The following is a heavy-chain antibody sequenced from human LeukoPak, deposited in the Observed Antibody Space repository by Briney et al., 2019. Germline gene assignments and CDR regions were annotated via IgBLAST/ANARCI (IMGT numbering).Heavy chain of an antibody. D-gene: IGHD6-13*01. Sequence: PSETLSLTCTVSGGSISSYYWSWIRQPPGKGLEWIGYISYSGRTNYSPSLKSRVSISVDTSKNQFSLKLSSVTAADTAVYYCARRPPVAGKAFDIWGQGTMVTVSS. CDR2: ISYSGRT. V-gene: IGHV4-59*08. CDR1: GGSISSYY. J-gene: IGHJ3*02. CDR3: ARRPPVAGKAFDI.